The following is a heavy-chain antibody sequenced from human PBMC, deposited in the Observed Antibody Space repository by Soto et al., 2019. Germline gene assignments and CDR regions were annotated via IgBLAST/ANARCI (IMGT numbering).Heavy chain of an antibody. Sequence: EVQLVESGGGLVKPGGPLRLSCTASGFTFSSYNMNWVRQAPGKGLEWVSYISTWSSYSFYADSVKGRFTISRDNSENSLYLQLDSLRDEDTAVYYCARASHDYGALDYWGQGALVTVSS. J-gene: IGHJ4*02. CDR2: ISTWSSYS. CDR1: GFTFSSYN. CDR3: ARASHDYGALDY. D-gene: IGHD4-17*01. V-gene: IGHV3-21*02.